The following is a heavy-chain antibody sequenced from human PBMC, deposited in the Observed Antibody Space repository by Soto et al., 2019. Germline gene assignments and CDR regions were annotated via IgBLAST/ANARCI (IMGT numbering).Heavy chain of an antibody. CDR1: GGSISNGNYF. CDR3: AREGHSGYDYIGYYYGMDV. CDR2: IYYSGST. J-gene: IGHJ6*02. V-gene: IGHV4-30-4*01. Sequence: QVQLQESGPGLVKPSQTLSLTCTVSGGSISNGNYFWSWIRQPPGKGLEWIEYIYYSGSTYYNPSLKSRVAISVDTSKNQFSLKLSSVTAADTAVYYCAREGHSGYDYIGYYYGMDVWGQGTTVTVSS. D-gene: IGHD5-12*01.